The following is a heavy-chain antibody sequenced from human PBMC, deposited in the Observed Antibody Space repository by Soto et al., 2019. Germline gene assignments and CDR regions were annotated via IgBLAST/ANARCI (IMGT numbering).Heavy chain of an antibody. CDR3: ARWGGSGSPPRWFDP. V-gene: IGHV4-31*03. CDR2: IYYSGST. J-gene: IGHJ5*02. D-gene: IGHD3-10*01. CDR1: GGSISSGGYY. Sequence: QVQLQESGPGLVKPSQTLSLTCTVSGGSISSGGYYWSWIRQHPGKGLEWIGYIYYSGSTYYNPCSKSRVTISVDTSKNQFSLKLSSVTAADTAVYYCARWGGSGSPPRWFDPWGQGTLVTVSS.